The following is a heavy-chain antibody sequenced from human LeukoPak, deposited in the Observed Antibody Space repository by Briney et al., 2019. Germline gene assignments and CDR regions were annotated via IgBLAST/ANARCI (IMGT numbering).Heavy chain of an antibody. CDR2: IYYSGST. J-gene: IGHJ4*02. V-gene: IGHV4-59*01. CDR1: GGSISSYY. D-gene: IGHD6-13*01. CDR3: ARVIAAAYMGN. Sequence: PSETLSLTCTVSGGSISSYYWSWIRQPPGKGLEWIGYIYYSGSTNYNPSLKSRVTISVDTSKNQFSLKLSSVTAADTAVYYCARVIAAAYMGNWGQGTLVTVSS.